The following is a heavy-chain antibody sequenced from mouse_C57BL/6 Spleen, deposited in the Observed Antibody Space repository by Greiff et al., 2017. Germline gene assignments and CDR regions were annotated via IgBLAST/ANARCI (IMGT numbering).Heavy chain of an antibody. D-gene: IGHD4-1*01. V-gene: IGHV5-4*01. Sequence: EVKVVESGGGLVKPGGSLKLSCAASGFTFSSYAMSWVRQTPETRLEWVATISDGGSYTYYPDNVKGRFTISRDNAKNNLYLQMSHLKSEDTAMYYCARDPNWDYWGQGTTLTVSS. CDR2: ISDGGSYT. CDR3: ARDPNWDY. CDR1: GFTFSSYA. J-gene: IGHJ2*01.